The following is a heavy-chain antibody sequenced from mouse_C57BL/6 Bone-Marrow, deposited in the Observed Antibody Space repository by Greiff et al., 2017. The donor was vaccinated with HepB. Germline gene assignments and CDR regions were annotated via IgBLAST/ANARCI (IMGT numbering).Heavy chain of an antibody. J-gene: IGHJ2*01. CDR2: IYPRSGNT. V-gene: IGHV1-81*01. D-gene: IGHD2-1*01. Sequence: QVQLQQSGAELARPGASVKLSCKASGYTFTSYGISWVKQRTGQGLEWIGEIYPRSGNTYYNEKFKGKATLTADKSSSTAYMELRSLTSEDSAVYFCARGNYGNRYFDYWGQGTTRTVSS. CDR3: ARGNYGNRYFDY. CDR1: GYTFTSYG.